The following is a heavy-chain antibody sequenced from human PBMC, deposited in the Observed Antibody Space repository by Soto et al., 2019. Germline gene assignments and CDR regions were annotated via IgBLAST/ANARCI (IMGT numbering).Heavy chain of an antibody. CDR3: VRDGTKTLRDWFDP. D-gene: IGHD1-1*01. CDR2: IYATATT. Sequence: QGQLQESGPGLVKPSETLSLTCTVSGASISGYYWSWIRKSARKGLEWIGRIYATATTDYNPSLKSLVMMSLDTSKKQFSLKLRSVTAADTAVYYCVRDGTKTLRDWFDPWGQGMSVTLSS. V-gene: IGHV4-4*07. J-gene: IGHJ5*02. CDR1: GASISGYY.